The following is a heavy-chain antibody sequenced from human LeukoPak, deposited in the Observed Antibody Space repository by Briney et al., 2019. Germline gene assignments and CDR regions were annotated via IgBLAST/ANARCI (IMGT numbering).Heavy chain of an antibody. J-gene: IGHJ4*02. V-gene: IGHV3-21*01. CDR3: ARRSPNYYFDY. CDR2: ISSSNNYI. CDR1: GFTFSNYN. Sequence: GGSLRLSCAASGFTFSNYNMNWVRQAPGNGLEWVSSISSSNNYIYYADSVKGRFTISRDNAKNSLYLQMNSLRAEDTAVYYCARRSPNYYFDYWGQGTPVTVSS.